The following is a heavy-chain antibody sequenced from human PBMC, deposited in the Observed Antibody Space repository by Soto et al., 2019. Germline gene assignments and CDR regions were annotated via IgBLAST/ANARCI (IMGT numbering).Heavy chain of an antibody. Sequence: PGGSLRLSCAASGFTFSNYAMSWVRQALGKGLEWFSAVTGSGGDTYYADSVKGRFTISRDNSDNTLYLQMNRLRAEDTAIYYCLKGSAGSRPYHFAYWGQGTLVTVSS. J-gene: IGHJ4*02. CDR3: LKGSAGSRPYHFAY. V-gene: IGHV3-23*01. D-gene: IGHD6-13*01. CDR2: VTGSGGDT. CDR1: GFTFSNYA.